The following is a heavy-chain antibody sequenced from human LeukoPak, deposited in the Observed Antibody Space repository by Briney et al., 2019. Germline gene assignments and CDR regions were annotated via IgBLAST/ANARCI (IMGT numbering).Heavy chain of an antibody. V-gene: IGHV3-21*01. Sequence: GGSLRLSCAASGFTFSSYSMNWIRQAPGKGLEGVSSISSSSGYIYHADSVKGRFTISRDNAKNSLYLQMNSLRAEDTAVYYCAREYSSSVSFDPWGQGTLVTVSS. CDR3: AREYSSSVSFDP. J-gene: IGHJ5*02. D-gene: IGHD6-6*01. CDR2: ISSSSGYI. CDR1: GFTFSSYS.